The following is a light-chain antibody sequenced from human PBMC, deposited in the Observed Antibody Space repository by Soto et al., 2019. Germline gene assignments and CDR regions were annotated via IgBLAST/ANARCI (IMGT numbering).Light chain of an antibody. J-gene: IGLJ1*01. Sequence: QSVLTQPPAVSGAPGQRVTISCTGSSSNIGAGYDIHWYQQLPGTAPKLLIYGNNNRPSGVPDRFSGSKSGTSAFLAITGLQAEDEADYYCQSHDSSLSGSVFGTGTKVTVL. CDR3: QSHDSSLSGSV. V-gene: IGLV1-40*01. CDR2: GNN. CDR1: SSNIGAGYD.